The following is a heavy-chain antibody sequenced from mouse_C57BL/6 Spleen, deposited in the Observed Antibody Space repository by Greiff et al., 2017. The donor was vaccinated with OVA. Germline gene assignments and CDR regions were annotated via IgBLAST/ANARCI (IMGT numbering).Heavy chain of an antibody. J-gene: IGHJ4*01. D-gene: IGHD2-3*01. CDR3: ARSNYDGYQLMDY. CDR1: GYAFTNYL. V-gene: IGHV1-54*01. CDR2: INPGSGGT. Sequence: VQLQQSGAELVRPGTSVKVSCKASGYAFTNYLIEWVKQRPGQGLEWIGVINPGSGGTNYNEKFKGKATLTADKSSSTAYMQLSSLTSEDSAVYFCARSNYDGYQLMDYWGQGTSVTVSS.